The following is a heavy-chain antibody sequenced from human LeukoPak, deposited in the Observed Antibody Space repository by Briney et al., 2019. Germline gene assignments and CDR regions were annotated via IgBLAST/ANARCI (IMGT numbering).Heavy chain of an antibody. Sequence: ASVKVSCKVSGYTLTELSMHWVRQAPGKGLEWMGGFDPEDGETIYAQKFQGRVTMTEDTSTGTAYMELSSLRSEDTAVYYCATQLMATSDAFDIWGQGTMVTVSS. CDR1: GYTLTELS. CDR2: FDPEDGET. CDR3: ATQLMATSDAFDI. J-gene: IGHJ3*02. V-gene: IGHV1-24*01. D-gene: IGHD5-24*01.